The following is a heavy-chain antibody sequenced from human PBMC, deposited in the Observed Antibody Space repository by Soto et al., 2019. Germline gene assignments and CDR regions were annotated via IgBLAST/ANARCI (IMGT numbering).Heavy chain of an antibody. V-gene: IGHV4-31*03. J-gene: IGHJ4*02. Sequence: QVQLQESGPGLVKPSQTLSLTCTVSGGSISTGGNYWTWIRQLPGKGLEWIGYVYYSVSTYYNPSLESRVTISVDTSNNQFSLKLSSVTAADTAVYYCARDRGGHFDYCGQGTLVTVSS. CDR1: GGSISTGGNY. D-gene: IGHD3-16*01. CDR3: ARDRGGHFDY. CDR2: VYYSVST.